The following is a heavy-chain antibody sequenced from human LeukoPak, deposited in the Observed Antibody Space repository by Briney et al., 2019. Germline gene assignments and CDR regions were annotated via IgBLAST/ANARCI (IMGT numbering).Heavy chain of an antibody. V-gene: IGHV3-7*01. CDR3: ARDDDWNYEDS. D-gene: IGHD1-7*01. Sequence: GGSLRLSCAASGFIFSNYWMSWVRQAPGKGLEWVANIKQDGSEKYYVSSVKGRFTISRDNAKNSLYLQMNSLRAEDTAIYFCARDDDWNYEDSWGQGTLVTVSS. CDR1: GFIFSNYW. CDR2: IKQDGSEK. J-gene: IGHJ4*02.